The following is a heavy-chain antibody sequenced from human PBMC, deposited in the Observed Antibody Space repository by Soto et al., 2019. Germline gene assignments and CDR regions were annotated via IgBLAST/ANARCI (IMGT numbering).Heavy chain of an antibody. CDR2: IYWNEDK. CDR3: AREGAIVPRFFDP. Sequence: QITLKESGPPLVRPTETLTLMCTFSGFSLSTNGVGVGWIRQPPGKALEWLALIYWNEDKRYSPSLKSMLTITKDTSKNQVVLTMTNVDPVDTGTYYCAREGAIVPRFFDPWGQGTRVTVSS. CDR1: GFSLSTNGVG. J-gene: IGHJ5*02. D-gene: IGHD1-26*01. V-gene: IGHV2-5*01.